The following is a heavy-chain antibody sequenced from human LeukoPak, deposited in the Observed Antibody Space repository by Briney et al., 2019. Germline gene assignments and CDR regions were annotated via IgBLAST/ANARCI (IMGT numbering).Heavy chain of an antibody. D-gene: IGHD3-22*01. CDR1: GGTFSSYA. CDR3: ARTYYYDSSGYHGRYCFDY. Sequence: GASVKVSCKASGGTFSSYAISWVRQAPGQGLEWMGGIIPIFGTANYAQKFQGRVTITADESTSTAYMELSSLRSEDTAVYYCARTYYYDSSGYHGRYCFDYWGQGTLVTVSS. CDR2: IIPIFGTA. J-gene: IGHJ4*02. V-gene: IGHV1-69*13.